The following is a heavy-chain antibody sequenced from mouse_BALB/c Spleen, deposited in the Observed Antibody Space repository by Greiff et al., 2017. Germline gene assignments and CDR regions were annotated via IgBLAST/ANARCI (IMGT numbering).Heavy chain of an antibody. CDR1: GFTFSSYT. Sequence: EVKVVESGGGLVKPGGSLKLSCAASGFTFSSYTMSWVRQTPEKRLEWVATISSGGSYTYYPDSVKGRFTISRDNAKNTLYLQMSSLKSEDTAMYYCARQEGLYYDYVSSMDYWGQGTSVTVSS. V-gene: IGHV5-6-4*01. D-gene: IGHD2-4*01. J-gene: IGHJ4*01. CDR2: ISSGGSYT. CDR3: ARQEGLYYDYVSSMDY.